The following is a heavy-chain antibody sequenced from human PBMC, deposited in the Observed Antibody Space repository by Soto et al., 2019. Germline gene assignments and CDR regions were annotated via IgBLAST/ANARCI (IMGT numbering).Heavy chain of an antibody. CDR3: ARTVRYYDSSGYYSAYFDY. CDR1: GGSISSYY. CDR2: IYYSGST. D-gene: IGHD3-22*01. J-gene: IGHJ4*02. V-gene: IGHV4-59*01. Sequence: PSETLSLTCTFSGGSISSYYWSWIRQPPGKGLEWIGNIYYSGSTNYNPSLKSRVTISVDTSKNQFSLKLSSVTAADTAVYYCARTVRYYDSSGYYSAYFDYWGQGTLVTVSS.